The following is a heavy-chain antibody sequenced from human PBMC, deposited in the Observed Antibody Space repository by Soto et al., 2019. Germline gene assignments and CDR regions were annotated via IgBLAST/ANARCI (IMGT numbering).Heavy chain of an antibody. Sequence: QVQLVESGGGLAKPGGSLRLSCAASGFTFSDYYMSWIRQAPGKGLEWVSYISSSSSYTNYADSVKGRFTISRDNAKNSLYLQMNSLRAEDTAVYYCARAREDYYFDYWGQGTLVTVSS. CDR1: GFTFSDYY. J-gene: IGHJ4*02. CDR2: ISSSSSYT. V-gene: IGHV3-11*06. CDR3: ARAREDYYFDY.